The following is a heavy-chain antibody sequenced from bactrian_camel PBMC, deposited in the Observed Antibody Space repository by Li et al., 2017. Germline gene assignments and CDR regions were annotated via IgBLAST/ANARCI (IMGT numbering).Heavy chain of an antibody. D-gene: IGHD2*01. V-gene: IGHV3S53*01. J-gene: IGHJ4*01. CDR2: IDTDGTT. CDR3: AAGDLLCKGVHELAH. CDR1: AHTVT. Sequence: HVQLVESGGGSAQSGGSLRLSCTASAHTVTMAWFRQGPGKERERVAVIDTDGTTSYIDSVKGRFTISKDNAKNSLYLQMNALKPEDTAMYYCAAGDLLCKGVHELAHWGQGTQVTVS.